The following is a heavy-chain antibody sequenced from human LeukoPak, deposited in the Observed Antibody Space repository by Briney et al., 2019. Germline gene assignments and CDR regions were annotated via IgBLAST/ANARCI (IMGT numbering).Heavy chain of an antibody. CDR3: AKVATIRSYYMDV. CDR2: ISSSGSTI. CDR1: GFTFSDYY. Sequence: GGSLRLSCAASGFTFSDYYMSWIRQAPGKGLEWVSYISSSGSTIYYADSVKGRFTISRDNSKNTLYLQMNSLRAEDTAVYYCAKVATIRSYYMDVWGKGTTVTVSS. V-gene: IGHV3-11*01. J-gene: IGHJ6*03. D-gene: IGHD3-3*01.